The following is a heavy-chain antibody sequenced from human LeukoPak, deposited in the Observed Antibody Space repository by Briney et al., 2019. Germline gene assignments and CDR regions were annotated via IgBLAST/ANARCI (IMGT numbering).Heavy chain of an antibody. J-gene: IGHJ4*02. D-gene: IGHD6-13*01. CDR2: INPSGNT. CDR1: GGSISGDH. Sequence: SETLSLTCGVYGGSISGDHWTWIRQSPGKGLEWIGDINPSGNTNYSPSLKSRLTISLDTSKKQFSLKVNSVTAADTAVYYCALSAMTAAGTTKLWGQGTLVTVSS. CDR3: ALSAMTAAGTTKL. V-gene: IGHV4-34*01.